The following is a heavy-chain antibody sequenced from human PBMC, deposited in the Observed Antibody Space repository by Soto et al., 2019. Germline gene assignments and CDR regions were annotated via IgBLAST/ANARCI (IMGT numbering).Heavy chain of an antibody. J-gene: IGHJ4*02. V-gene: IGHV3-30*18. D-gene: IGHD3-9*01. CDR2: ISYDGSNK. CDR1: GLTFSNYG. CDR3: AKAPNFDWLSHFDY. Sequence: SLILSCAASGLTFSNYGMHLVRQAPGKGLEWVAVISYDGSNKYYADSVKGRFTISRDNSKNTLYLQMNRLRAEDTAVYYCAKAPNFDWLSHFDYWGQGTLVTVSS.